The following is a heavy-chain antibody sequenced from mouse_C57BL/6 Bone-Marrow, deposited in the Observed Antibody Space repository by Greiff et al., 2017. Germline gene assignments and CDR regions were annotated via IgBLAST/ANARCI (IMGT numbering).Heavy chain of an antibody. D-gene: IGHD3-2*02. V-gene: IGHV1-42*01. CDR3: ARDSSV. J-gene: IGHJ2*01. Sequence: EVQLQQSGPELVKPGASVKISCKASGYSFTGYYMNWVKQSPEKSLEWIGEINPSTGGTTYNQKFKAKATLTVDKSSSTAYMHLKSLTSEDSAVYYCARDSSVWGQGTTLTVSS. CDR2: INPSTGGT. CDR1: GYSFTGYY.